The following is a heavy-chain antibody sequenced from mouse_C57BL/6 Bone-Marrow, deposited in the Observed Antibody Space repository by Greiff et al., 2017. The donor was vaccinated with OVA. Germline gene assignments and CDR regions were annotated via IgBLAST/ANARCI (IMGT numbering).Heavy chain of an antibody. V-gene: IGHV1-62-2*01. CDR3: ARHEEGWLLRAWFAY. D-gene: IGHD2-3*01. CDR2: FYPGSGSI. Sequence: QVQLQQSGAELVKPGASVKLSCKASGYTFTEYTIHWVKQRPGQGLEWIGWFYPGSGSIKYNEKFKDKATLTADKSSSTVYMEFSSLTSEDSAVYVCARHEEGWLLRAWFAYWGQGTLVTVSA. J-gene: IGHJ3*01. CDR1: GYTFTEYT.